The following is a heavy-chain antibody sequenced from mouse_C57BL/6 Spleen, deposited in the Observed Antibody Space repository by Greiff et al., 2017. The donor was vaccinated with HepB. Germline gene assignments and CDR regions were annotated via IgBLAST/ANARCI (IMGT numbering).Heavy chain of an antibody. D-gene: IGHD2-4*01. Sequence: VQLQQSGPGLVQPSQSLSITCTVSGFSLTSYGVHWVRQSPGKGLEWLGVIWRGGSTDYNAAFMSRLSITKDNSKSQVFFKMNSLQADDTAIYYCAKNYYDYDGVSFAYWGQGTLVTVSA. V-gene: IGHV2-5*01. J-gene: IGHJ3*01. CDR1: GFSLTSYG. CDR3: AKNYYDYDGVSFAY. CDR2: IWRGGST.